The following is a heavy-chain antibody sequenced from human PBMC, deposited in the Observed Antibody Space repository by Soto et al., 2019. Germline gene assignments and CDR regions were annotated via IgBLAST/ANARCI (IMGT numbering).Heavy chain of an antibody. V-gene: IGHV1-46*03. D-gene: IGHD2-2*01. Sequence: ASVKVSCKASGYTFTSYYMHWVRQAPGQGLEWMGIINPSGGSTSYAQKFQGRVTMTRDTSTSTVYMELSSLRSEDTAVYYCARDGTHCSSTSCPTWTELGYYYYMDVWGKGTTVTVSS. CDR3: ARDGTHCSSTSCPTWTELGYYYYMDV. J-gene: IGHJ6*03. CDR2: INPSGGST. CDR1: GYTFTSYY.